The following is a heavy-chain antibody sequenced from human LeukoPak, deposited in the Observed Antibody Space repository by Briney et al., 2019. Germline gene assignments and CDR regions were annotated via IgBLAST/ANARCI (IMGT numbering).Heavy chain of an antibody. CDR1: GFTFSSYA. CDR2: ISYDGSNK. CDR3: ARGIVD. J-gene: IGHJ4*02. V-gene: IGHV3-30*09. Sequence: GGSLRLSCAASGFTFSSYAMHWVRQTPGKGLEWVAVISYDGSNKYYADSVKGRFAISRDNPKNTLYLQMNNLRVEDTAVYYCARGIVDWGQGTLVTVSS. D-gene: IGHD2-15*01.